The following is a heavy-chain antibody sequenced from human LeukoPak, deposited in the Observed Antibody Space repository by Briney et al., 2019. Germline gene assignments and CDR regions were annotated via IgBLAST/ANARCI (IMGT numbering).Heavy chain of an antibody. CDR1: GFTFSNYA. V-gene: IGHV3-23*01. J-gene: IGHJ4*02. D-gene: IGHD6-19*01. Sequence: PGGSLRLSCAASGFTFSNYAMSWVRQAPGKGLEGVSSMSGSGGSTYYADSVKGRFTISRDNSKNTLYLQMNNLRAEGTALYYCAKNQGQWLVPVDYWGQGALVTVSS. CDR3: AKNQGQWLVPVDY. CDR2: MSGSGGST.